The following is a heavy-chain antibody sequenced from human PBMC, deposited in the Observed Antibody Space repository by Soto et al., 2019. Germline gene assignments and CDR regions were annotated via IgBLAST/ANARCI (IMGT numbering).Heavy chain of an antibody. CDR2: IYHSGST. J-gene: IGHJ4*02. D-gene: IGHD1-1*01. CDR3: ARVRDWNIDY. Sequence: SETLSLTCAVSGGSISSGGYSWSWIRQPPGKGLEWIGYIYHSGSTYYNPSLRSRVTISVDRSKNQFSLKLSSVTAADTAVYYCARVRDWNIDYWGQGTLVTVSS. V-gene: IGHV4-30-2*01. CDR1: GGSISSGGYS.